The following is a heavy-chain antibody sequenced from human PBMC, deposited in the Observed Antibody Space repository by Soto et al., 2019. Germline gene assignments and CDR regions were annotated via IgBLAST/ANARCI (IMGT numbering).Heavy chain of an antibody. V-gene: IGHV1-69*06. D-gene: IGHD3-22*01. CDR2: IIPIFGTV. Sequence: SVDASGRGRLKPRKGLEWMGGIIPIFGTVNYAQKFQGRVTITADKSTSTAYMELSSLSSEDTAVYYCARCPMSNRYYDSSGTNALFDYWGQGTLVTVPS. CDR1: SVDA. J-gene: IGHJ4*02. CDR3: ARCPMSNRYYDSSGTNALFDY.